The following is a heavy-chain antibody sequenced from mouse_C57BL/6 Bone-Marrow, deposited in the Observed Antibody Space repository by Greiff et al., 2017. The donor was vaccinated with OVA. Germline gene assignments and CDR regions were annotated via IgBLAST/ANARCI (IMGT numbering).Heavy chain of an antibody. Sequence: DVMLVESGGGLVKPGGSLKLSCAASGFTFSSYAMSWVRQTPEKRLEWVATISDGGSYTYYPDNVKGRFTISRDNAKNNLYLQMSHLKSEDTAMYYCARADWDDFDYWGQGTTLTVSS. D-gene: IGHD4-1*01. CDR3: ARADWDDFDY. V-gene: IGHV5-4*03. J-gene: IGHJ2*01. CDR1: GFTFSSYA. CDR2: ISDGGSYT.